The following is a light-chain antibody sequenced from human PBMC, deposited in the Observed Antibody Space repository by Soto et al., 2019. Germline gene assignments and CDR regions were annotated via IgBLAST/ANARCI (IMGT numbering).Light chain of an antibody. CDR3: QSYDSSLSGWV. CDR1: NNDIGRFDF. V-gene: IGLV2-14*01. Sequence: QSALTQPASLSGSPGQSITISCTGPNNDIGRFDFVSWYQQHPGNSPKLILYEVRDRPSGVSSRFSGSKSANTASLAITWLQAEDEADYYCQSYDSSLSGWVFGGGTQLTVL. CDR2: EVR. J-gene: IGLJ3*02.